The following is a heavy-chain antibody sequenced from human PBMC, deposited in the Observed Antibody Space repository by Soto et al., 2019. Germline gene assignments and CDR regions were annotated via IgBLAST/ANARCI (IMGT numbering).Heavy chain of an antibody. V-gene: IGHV3-23*01. CDR2: ISGSGGST. CDR1: GFTFSIYA. J-gene: IGHJ4*02. CDR3: AKATLGGAANLIRAY. D-gene: IGHD6-13*01. Sequence: EVQLLESGGGLVQPGGSLRLSCAAAGFTFSIYAMSWVRQAPGKGLEWVSAISGSGGSTYYADSVKGRFTISRDNSKNTLYLQMNSLRADDTAVYDCAKATLGGAANLIRAYWGQGTLVTVSS.